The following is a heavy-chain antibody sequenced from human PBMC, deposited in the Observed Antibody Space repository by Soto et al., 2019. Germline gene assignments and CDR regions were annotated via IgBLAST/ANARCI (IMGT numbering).Heavy chain of an antibody. D-gene: IGHD3-16*01. V-gene: IGHV1-46*03. CDR3: ARVTFLQMGMAGAFDI. J-gene: IGHJ3*02. CDR1: GCTFTSYY. Sequence: VASVKVSCKASGCTFTSYYMHWVRQAPGQGLEWMGIINPSGGSTSYAQKFQGRVTMTRDTSTSTVYMELSSLRSEDTAVYYCARVTFLQMGMAGAFDIWGQGTMVTVSS. CDR2: INPSGGST.